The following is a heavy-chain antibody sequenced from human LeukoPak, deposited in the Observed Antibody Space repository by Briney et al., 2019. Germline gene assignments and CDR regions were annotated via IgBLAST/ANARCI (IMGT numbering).Heavy chain of an antibody. D-gene: IGHD4/OR15-4a*01. Sequence: GRSLRLSCAASGFTFSSYAMHWVRQAPGKGLEWVAVIANDGRDKHHADSVKGRFTISRDNSKNTLYVQMDSLRAEDTALYYCARARGAPAKYDFDYWGRGTLVTVSS. CDR1: GFTFSSYA. CDR2: IANDGRDK. V-gene: IGHV3-30*04. CDR3: ARARGAPAKYDFDY. J-gene: IGHJ4*02.